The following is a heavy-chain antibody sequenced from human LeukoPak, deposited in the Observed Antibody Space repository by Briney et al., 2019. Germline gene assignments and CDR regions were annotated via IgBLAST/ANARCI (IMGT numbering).Heavy chain of an antibody. Sequence: SETLSLTCAVCGGSFSGYYWSWIRQPPGKGLEWIGEINHGGSTNCNPSLKSRVTISIDTSKNQFSLKLNSVTAADTAVYYCARGRDGYNNYWGQGTLVTVSS. CDR2: INHGGST. J-gene: IGHJ4*02. CDR3: ARGRDGYNNY. V-gene: IGHV4-34*01. CDR1: GGSFSGYY. D-gene: IGHD5-24*01.